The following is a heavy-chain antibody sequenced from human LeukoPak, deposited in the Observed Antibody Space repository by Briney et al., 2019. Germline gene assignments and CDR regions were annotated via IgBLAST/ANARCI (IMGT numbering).Heavy chain of an antibody. V-gene: IGHV1-2*02. Sequence: GASVKVSCKASGYTFTGYCIHWVRQAPGQGLEWLGWVKPSNGDTDYAPKFRGRVTMTRDTSITTAYMELSRLTSDDTAIYYCAKAYYDSGTSYNGNSDYWGQGTLVTVS. CDR1: GYTFTGYC. CDR2: VKPSNGDT. D-gene: IGHD3-10*01. CDR3: AKAYYDSGTSYNGNSDY. J-gene: IGHJ4*02.